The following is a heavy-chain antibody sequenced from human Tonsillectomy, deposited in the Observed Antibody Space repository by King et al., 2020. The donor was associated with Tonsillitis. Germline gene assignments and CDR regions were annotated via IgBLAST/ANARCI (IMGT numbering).Heavy chain of an antibody. Sequence: QLVQSGAEVKKPGASVKVSCKASGYTFTSYYIHWVRQAPGQGLEWMGIISPSGGSTSYAQKFQGRVTMTRDTSTSTVYMELSSLRSEHTAVYYCARGHDYGDYRSALDIWGQGTLVTVSS. D-gene: IGHD4-17*01. CDR3: ARGHDYGDYRSALDI. V-gene: IGHV1-46*01. CDR2: ISPSGGST. CDR1: GYTFTSYY. J-gene: IGHJ3*02.